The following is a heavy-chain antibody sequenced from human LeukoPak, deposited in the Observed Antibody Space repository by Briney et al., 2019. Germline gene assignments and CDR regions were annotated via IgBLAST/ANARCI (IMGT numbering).Heavy chain of an antibody. V-gene: IGHV3-23*01. CDR3: AKGAPYSSGWYSDY. D-gene: IGHD6-19*01. CDR1: GITFSSYA. J-gene: IGHJ4*02. Sequence: GGSLRLSCAVSGITFSSYAMTWVRQAPGKGLEWVSTISGSGSGTYYAGSVKGRSTISRDNPKNTLYLQMNSLRAEDTAVYYCAKGAPYSSGWYSDYWGQGTLVTVSS. CDR2: ISGSGSGT.